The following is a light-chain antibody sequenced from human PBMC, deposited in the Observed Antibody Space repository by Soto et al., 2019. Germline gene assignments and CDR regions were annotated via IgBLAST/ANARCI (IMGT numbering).Light chain of an antibody. V-gene: IGKV2-28*01. CDR3: XXXXXIPWT. CDR1: QSLLYSNGYNY. CDR2: LGS. Sequence: DIVMTQSPLYLPVTPGEPASISCRSSQSLLYSNGYNYLDWYLQKPGQSPQLLIYLGSNRASGVPDRFSGSGSGTDFTLKIXXXEXXXXXXXXXXXXXXIPWTFGQGTKVEIK. J-gene: IGKJ1*01.